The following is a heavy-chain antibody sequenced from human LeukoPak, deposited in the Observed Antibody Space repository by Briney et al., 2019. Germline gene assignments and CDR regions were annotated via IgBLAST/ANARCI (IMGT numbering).Heavy chain of an antibody. J-gene: IGHJ4*02. CDR2: INHHGSDK. Sequence: PGGSLRLSCAASGFAFSIYWMSWVRHAPGKGLEWVANINHHGSDKWYVDSVKGRFTIARDNTDNSLSLQMNSLRIGDTAVYYCARSDSIGSVDYWGQGTLITVSS. V-gene: IGHV3-7*01. CDR3: ARSDSIGSVDY. D-gene: IGHD2-21*01. CDR1: GFAFSIYW.